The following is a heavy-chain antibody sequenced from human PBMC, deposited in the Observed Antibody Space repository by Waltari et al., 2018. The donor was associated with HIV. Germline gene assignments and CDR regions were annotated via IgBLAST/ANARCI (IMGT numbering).Heavy chain of an antibody. D-gene: IGHD4-17*01. V-gene: IGHV3-30*18. CDR1: GFTFSSYG. J-gene: IGHJ6*02. Sequence: QVQLVESGGGVVQPGRSLRLSCAASGFTFSSYGMHWVRQAPGKGLEWVVVITYDGSNKYYAAAVEGLFTISRDNSKNTLYLQMNSLRAEDTAVYYCAKDRHGVTIYGMDVWGQGTTVTVSS. CDR2: ITYDGSNK. CDR3: AKDRHGVTIYGMDV.